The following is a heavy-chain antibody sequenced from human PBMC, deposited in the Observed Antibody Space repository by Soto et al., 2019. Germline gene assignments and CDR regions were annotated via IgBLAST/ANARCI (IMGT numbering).Heavy chain of an antibody. CDR1: GYSFTSYW. CDR2: IYPGDSDT. CDR3: ARHLEMDDWYYGMDV. J-gene: IGHJ6*02. Sequence: PGESLKISCKGSGYSFTSYWIGWVRQMPGKGLEWMGIIYPGDSDTRYSPSFQGQVTISADKSISTAYLQWSSLKASDTAMYYCARHLEMDDWYYGMDVWGQGTTVTVSS. V-gene: IGHV5-51*01. D-gene: IGHD3-3*01.